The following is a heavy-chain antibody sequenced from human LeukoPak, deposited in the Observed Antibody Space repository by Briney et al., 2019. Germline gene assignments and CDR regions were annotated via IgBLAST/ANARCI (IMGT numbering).Heavy chain of an antibody. CDR1: GGSFSGYY. J-gene: IGHJ6*02. CDR3: ARARVAGTPAGGMDV. D-gene: IGHD6-19*01. CDR2: INHSGST. Sequence: PSETLSLTCAVYGGSFSGYYWSWIRQPPGKGLEWIGEINHSGSTNYNPSLKSRVTISVDTSKNQFSLKLSSVTAADTAVYYCARARVAGTPAGGMDVWGQGTTVTVSS. V-gene: IGHV4-34*01.